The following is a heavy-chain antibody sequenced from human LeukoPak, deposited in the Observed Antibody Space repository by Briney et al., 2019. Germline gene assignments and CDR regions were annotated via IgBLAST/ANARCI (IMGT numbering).Heavy chain of an antibody. CDR1: GFTFSSYS. CDR3: ARDRGADGYNYFAY. Sequence: GGSLRLSCAASGFTFSSYSMNWVRQAPGKGLEWVSSISSSSSYIYYADSVKGRFTISRDNAKNSLYLQMNNPRTEDTALYYCARDRGADGYNYFAYWGQGTLVAVSS. J-gene: IGHJ4*02. CDR2: ISSSSSYI. V-gene: IGHV3-21*04. D-gene: IGHD5-24*01.